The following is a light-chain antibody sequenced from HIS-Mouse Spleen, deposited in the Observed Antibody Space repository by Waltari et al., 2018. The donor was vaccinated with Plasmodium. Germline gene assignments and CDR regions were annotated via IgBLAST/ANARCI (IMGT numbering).Light chain of an antibody. CDR1: ALPTQY. V-gene: IGLV3-25*03. CDR2: EAS. Sequence: SYELTQPPSVSVSPGQTARITCSGDALPTQYSYWYQQKPGQAPVLVIYEASERSSGIPERFSGSSSGTTVTLTISGVQAEDEADYYCQSADSSGTYRVFGGGTKLTVL. CDR3: QSADSSGTYRV. J-gene: IGLJ2*01.